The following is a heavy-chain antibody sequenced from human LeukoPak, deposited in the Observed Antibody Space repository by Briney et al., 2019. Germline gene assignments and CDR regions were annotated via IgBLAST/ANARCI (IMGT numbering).Heavy chain of an antibody. J-gene: IGHJ6*03. Sequence: GGSLRLSCAASGFTFSSYEMNWVRQAPGKGLEWVSYISSSGSTIYYADSVKGRFTISRDNAKNSLYLQMNSLRAEDTAVYYCARGKEGYCSRTSCYLDYYYYYMDVWGKGTTVTISS. CDR1: GFTFSSYE. V-gene: IGHV3-48*03. CDR3: ARGKEGYCSRTSCYLDYYYYYMDV. CDR2: ISSSGSTI. D-gene: IGHD2-2*01.